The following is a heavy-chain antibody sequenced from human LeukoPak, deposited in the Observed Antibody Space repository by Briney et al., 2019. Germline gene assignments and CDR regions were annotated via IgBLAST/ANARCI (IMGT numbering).Heavy chain of an antibody. D-gene: IGHD3/OR15-3a*01. CDR1: GFTFSSYG. V-gene: IGHV3-33*01. Sequence: PGGSLRLSCATSGFTFSSYGMNWVRQAPGKGLEWVAVIWYDGSQKYYGDSVKGRVTISRDSSKNTVYLEMNSLRAEDTAVYYCARPDHGLGRQAFWGQGTLVPGS. CDR2: IWYDGSQK. CDR3: ARPDHGLGRQAF. J-gene: IGHJ4*02.